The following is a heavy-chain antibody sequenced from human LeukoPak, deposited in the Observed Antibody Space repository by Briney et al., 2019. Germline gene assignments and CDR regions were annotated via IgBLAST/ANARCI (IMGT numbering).Heavy chain of an antibody. D-gene: IGHD6-19*01. J-gene: IGHJ4*02. Sequence: PETLSLTCTVSGGSISSYSWSWIRQPPGKGLEWIGYIYYSGSTNYNPSLKSRVTISVDTSKNQFSLKLSSVTAADTAVYYCARTSPAVAGYYFDYWGQGTLVTVSS. V-gene: IGHV4-59*01. CDR2: IYYSGST. CDR3: ARTSPAVAGYYFDY. CDR1: GGSISSYS.